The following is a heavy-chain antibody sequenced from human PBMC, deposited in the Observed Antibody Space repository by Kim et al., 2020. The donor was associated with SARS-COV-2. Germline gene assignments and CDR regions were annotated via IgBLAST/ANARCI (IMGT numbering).Heavy chain of an antibody. D-gene: IGHD5-18*01. CDR3: AKDKSGYSWQGYYYGMDV. CDR2: ISGSGGST. J-gene: IGHJ6*02. Sequence: GGSLRLSCAASGFTFSSYAMSWVRQAPGKGLEWVSAISGSGGSTYYADSVKGRFTISRDNSKNTLYLQMNSLRAEDTAVYYCAKDKSGYSWQGYYYGMDVWGQGTTVTVSS. CDR1: GFTFSSYA. V-gene: IGHV3-23*01.